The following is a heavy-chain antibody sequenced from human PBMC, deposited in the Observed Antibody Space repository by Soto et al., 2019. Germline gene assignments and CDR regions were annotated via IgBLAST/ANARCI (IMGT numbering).Heavy chain of an antibody. Sequence: GGSLRLSCATSGFTFSSYWMSWVRQAPGKGLEWVANIKQDGSEKYYVDSVKGRFTISRDNAKNSLYLQMNSLRAEDTAVYYCARGGRGYSYGFDYWGQGTLVTVSS. CDR2: IKQDGSEK. V-gene: IGHV3-7*05. D-gene: IGHD5-18*01. CDR3: ARGGRGYSYGFDY. CDR1: GFTFSSYW. J-gene: IGHJ4*02.